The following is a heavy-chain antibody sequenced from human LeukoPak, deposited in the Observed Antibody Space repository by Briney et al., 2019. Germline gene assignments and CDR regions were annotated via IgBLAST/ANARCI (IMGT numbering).Heavy chain of an antibody. CDR2: IYPGDSDT. CDR3: ARDLSLLWFGEYTPAWFDP. D-gene: IGHD3-10*01. Sequence: GESLKISCKGSGYSFTSYWIGWVRQMPGKGLEWMGIIYPGDSDTRYSPSFQGQVTISADKSISTAYLQWSSLKASDTAMYYCARDLSLLWFGEYTPAWFDPWGQGTLVTVSP. CDR1: GYSFTSYW. J-gene: IGHJ5*02. V-gene: IGHV5-51*01.